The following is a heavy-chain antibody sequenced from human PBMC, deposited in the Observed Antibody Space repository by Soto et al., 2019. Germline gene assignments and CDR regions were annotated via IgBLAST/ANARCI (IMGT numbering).Heavy chain of an antibody. CDR2: IYHTGST. J-gene: IGHJ6*02. Sequence: SDTLSIPSTLSGHSINDYSSILTCQPPGNGLQWIGYIYHTGSTDYNPSLKSRVTISVDPSKTKFSLRMSSVTAAHTAVYYCARDVNVYGTSRHYYGIDVWGRGTTVS. CDR1: GHSINDYS. V-gene: IGHV4-59*01. D-gene: IGHD2-2*01. CDR3: ARDVNVYGTSRHYYGIDV.